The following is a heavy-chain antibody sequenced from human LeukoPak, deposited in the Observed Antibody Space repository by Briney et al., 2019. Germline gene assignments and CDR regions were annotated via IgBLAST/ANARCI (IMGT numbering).Heavy chain of an antibody. CDR2: ISVYNGNT. J-gene: IGHJ4*02. CDR3: ARTYCGDDCNIRYFDY. D-gene: IGHD2-21*02. V-gene: IGHV1-18*01. CDR1: GYTFTSYG. Sequence: ASVKVSCKASGYTFTSYGISWVRQAPGQGLEWMGWISVYNGNTNYAQKLQGRVTMTTDTSTSTVYMELSSLRSEDTAVYYCARTYCGDDCNIRYFDYWGQGTLVTVSS.